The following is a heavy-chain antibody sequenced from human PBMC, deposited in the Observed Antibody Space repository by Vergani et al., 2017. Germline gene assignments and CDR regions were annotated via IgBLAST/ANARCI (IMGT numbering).Heavy chain of an antibody. V-gene: IGHV3-7*01. CDR3: ARDKFTYYDFWSGSLPSYGMDV. D-gene: IGHD3-3*01. CDR1: GFPFSGYW. Sequence: EVQLVESGGGLVQPGGSLRLSFAASGFPFSGYWLSWARRAPGKGLEWVANKKQDGSEKYYVDSVKGRFTISRDNAKNSLSLQMNSLRAEDTAVYYCARDKFTYYDFWSGSLPSYGMDVWGQGTTVTVSS. CDR2: KKQDGSEK. J-gene: IGHJ6*02.